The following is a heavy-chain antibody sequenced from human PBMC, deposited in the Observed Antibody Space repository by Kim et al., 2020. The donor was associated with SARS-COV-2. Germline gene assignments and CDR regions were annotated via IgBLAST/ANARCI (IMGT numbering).Heavy chain of an antibody. CDR3: ARIKGIAAAGTGWKWFDP. V-gene: IGHV3-21*01. J-gene: IGHJ5*02. Sequence: GGSLRLSCAASGFTFSSYSMNWVRQAPGKGLEWVSSISSSSSYIYYADSVKGRFTISRDNAKNSLYLQMNSLRAEDTAVYYCARIKGIAAAGTGWKWFDPWGQGTLVTVSS. CDR1: GFTFSSYS. CDR2: ISSSSSYI. D-gene: IGHD6-13*01.